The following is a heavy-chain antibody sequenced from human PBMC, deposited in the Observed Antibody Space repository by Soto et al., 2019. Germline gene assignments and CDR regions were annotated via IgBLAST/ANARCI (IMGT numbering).Heavy chain of an antibody. D-gene: IGHD3-16*02. CDR1: GFTFSSYG. V-gene: IGHV3-30*18. Sequence: QVQLVESGGGVVQPGRSLRLSCAASGFTFSSYGMHWVRQAPGKGLEWVAVISYDGSNKYYADSVKGRFTISRDNSKNPLYLHINSLLAKYTAVYYCAKESFVSLSYYYYYSIDVWAQRTPVTVSS. CDR2: ISYDGSNK. CDR3: AKESFVSLSYYYYYSIDV. J-gene: IGHJ6*02.